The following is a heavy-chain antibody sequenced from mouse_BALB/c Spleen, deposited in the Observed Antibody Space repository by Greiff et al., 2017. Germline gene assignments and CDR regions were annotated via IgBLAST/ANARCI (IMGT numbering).Heavy chain of an antibody. CDR1: GFTFSSYA. CDR2: ISSGGST. CDR3: ARDGYPYYAMDY. D-gene: IGHD2-2*01. Sequence: EVQGVESGGGLVKPGGSLKLSCAASGFTFSSYAMSWVRQTPEKRLEWVASISSGGSTYYPDSVKGRFTISRDNARNILYLQMSSLRSEDTAMYYCARDGYPYYAMDYWGQGTSVTVSS. V-gene: IGHV5-6-5*01. J-gene: IGHJ4*01.